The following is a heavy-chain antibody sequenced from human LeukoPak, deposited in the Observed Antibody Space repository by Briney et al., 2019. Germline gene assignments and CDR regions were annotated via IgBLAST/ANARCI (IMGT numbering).Heavy chain of an antibody. CDR3: ARVGRIMITFGGVIVKPAGAFDI. CDR1: GYTFTSYG. D-gene: IGHD3-16*02. CDR2: ISAYNGNT. Sequence: GASVKVSCKASGYTFTSYGISWVRQAPGQGVEWMGWISAYNGNTNYAQKLQGRVTMTTGTSTSTAYMELRSLRSDDTAVYYCARVGRIMITFGGVIVKPAGAFDIWGQGTMVTVSS. J-gene: IGHJ3*02. V-gene: IGHV1-18*01.